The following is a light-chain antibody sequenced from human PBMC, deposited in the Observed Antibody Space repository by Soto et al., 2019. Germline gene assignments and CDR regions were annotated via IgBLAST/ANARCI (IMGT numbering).Light chain of an antibody. CDR2: EAA. CDR3: QQYERYPLT. CDR1: QNIYKW. Sequence: DIPMTQSPSTLSASIGDRVTITCRASQNIYKWLAWYQQKPQKAPKLLIFEAAALETGVSPRFRGSGSGTEFTLTISSLQPDDFATYYCQQYERYPLTFGGGTKVE. J-gene: IGKJ4*01. V-gene: IGKV1-5*01.